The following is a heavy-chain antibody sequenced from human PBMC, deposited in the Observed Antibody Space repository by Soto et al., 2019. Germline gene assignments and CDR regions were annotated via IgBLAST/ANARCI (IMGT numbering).Heavy chain of an antibody. CDR2: ISAYNGNT. V-gene: IGHV1-18*01. D-gene: IGHD3-22*01. Sequence: ASVKVSCKASGYTFTSYGISWVRQAPGQGLEWMGWISAYNGNTNYAQKLQGRVTMTTDTSTSTAYMELRSLRSDDTAVYYCARAPPNYDSTPFDYGGQGTLVTVSS. CDR3: ARAPPNYDSTPFDY. J-gene: IGHJ4*02. CDR1: GYTFTSYG.